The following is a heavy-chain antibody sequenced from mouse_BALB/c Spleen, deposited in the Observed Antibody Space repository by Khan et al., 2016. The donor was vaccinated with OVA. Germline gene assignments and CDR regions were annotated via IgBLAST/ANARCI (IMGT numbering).Heavy chain of an antibody. CDR1: GFNIKHYY. Sequence: VQLQQSGAELVRSGASVKLSCTVSGFNIKHYYIHWVKQRPEQGLEWIGWIDPDNGDTEYAPKFQGKAAMTADTSSNTAYLHLSSLTSEDTAVYYCTSGYGYSVDYWGQGTSVAVSS. J-gene: IGHJ4*01. CDR3: TSGYGYSVDY. CDR2: IDPDNGDT. V-gene: IGHV14-4*02. D-gene: IGHD2-2*01.